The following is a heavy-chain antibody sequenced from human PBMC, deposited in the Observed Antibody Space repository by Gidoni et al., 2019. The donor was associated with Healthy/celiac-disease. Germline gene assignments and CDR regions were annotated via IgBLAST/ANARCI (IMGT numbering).Heavy chain of an antibody. CDR1: GGSFSGYY. CDR2: INHSGST. D-gene: IGHD3-3*01. V-gene: IGHV4-34*01. Sequence: QVQLQQWGAGLLTPSETLSLTCAVYGGSFSGYYWSWIRQPPGKGLEWIGEINHSGSTNYNPSLKSRVTISVDTSKNQFSLKLSSVTAADTAVYYCARFLCSITIFGVVISRLDVWGQGTTVTVSS. J-gene: IGHJ6*02. CDR3: ARFLCSITIFGVVISRLDV.